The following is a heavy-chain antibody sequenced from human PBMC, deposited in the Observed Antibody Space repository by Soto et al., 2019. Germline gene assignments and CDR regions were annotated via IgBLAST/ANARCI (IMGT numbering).Heavy chain of an antibody. V-gene: IGHV1-18*04. J-gene: IGHJ6*02. CDR2: IRAYNGNT. CDR1: GYTFTSYG. Sequence: QVQLVQSGAEVKKPGTSVKVSCKASGYTFTSYGISWVRQAPGQGLEWMGWIRAYNGNTYYAQKLQGRVTMTTDTSTWKAYMELRRLGSGDQAVYYCASLLLGYCSSTSCYRGRLGFAYYYGMDVWGQGTTVTVSS. CDR3: ASLLLGYCSSTSCYRGRLGFAYYYGMDV. D-gene: IGHD2-2*02.